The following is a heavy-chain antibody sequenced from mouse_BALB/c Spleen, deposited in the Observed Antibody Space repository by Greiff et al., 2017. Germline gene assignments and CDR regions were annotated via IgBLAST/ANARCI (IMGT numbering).Heavy chain of an antibody. CDR3: ARGRGLDY. Sequence: EVQGVESGGGLVKPGGSLKLSCAASGFTFSSYAMSWVRQTPEKRLEWVASISSGGSTYYPASVTGRFTISRDNARNILYLQMSSLRSEDTAMYYCARGRGLDYWGQGTTLTVSS. CDR2: ISSGGST. V-gene: IGHV5-6-5*01. J-gene: IGHJ2*01. CDR1: GFTFSSYA.